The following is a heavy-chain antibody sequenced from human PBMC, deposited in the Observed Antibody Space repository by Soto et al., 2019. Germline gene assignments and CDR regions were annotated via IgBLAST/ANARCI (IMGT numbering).Heavy chain of an antibody. CDR2: ISYDGSNK. V-gene: IGHV3-30*18. CDR3: AKYETYYYGSGALDY. Sequence: PGGSLRLSCAASGFTFSSYGMHWVRQAPGKGLEWVAVISYDGSNKYYADSVKGRFTISRDNSKNTLYLQMNSLRAEDTAVYYCAKYETYYYGSGALDYWGQGTLVTVSS. CDR1: GFTFSSYG. J-gene: IGHJ4*02. D-gene: IGHD3-10*01.